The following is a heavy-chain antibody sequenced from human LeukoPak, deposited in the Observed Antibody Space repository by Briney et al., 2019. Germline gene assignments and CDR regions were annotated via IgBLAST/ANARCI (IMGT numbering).Heavy chain of an antibody. V-gene: IGHV3-30*18. D-gene: IGHD5-18*01. CDR2: ISNDGSKK. CDR1: VFTFSSYC. J-gene: IGHJ4*02. Sequence: GGSLRLSCAASVFTFSSYCMHWVRQAPGKGLDWVAVISNDGSKKYYEDSVKGRFTISRDNSKNTLSLQVSSLRAEDTAVYYCAKDRYSYAFEYSDSWGQGTLVTVSS. CDR3: AKDRYSYAFEYSDS.